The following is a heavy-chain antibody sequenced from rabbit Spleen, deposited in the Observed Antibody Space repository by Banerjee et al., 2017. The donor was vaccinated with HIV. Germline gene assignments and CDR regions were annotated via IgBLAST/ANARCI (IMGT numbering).Heavy chain of an antibody. V-gene: IGHV1S45*01. CDR2: IYISSGFK. Sequence: QEQLEESGGGLVKPEGSLTLTCTTSGFSFSSDAMCWVRQAPGKGLEWIACIYISSGFKYYASWVNGRFTISKTSSTTVTLQMTSLTAADTATYFCARDRVPYSGWDLWGQGTLVTVS. CDR1: GFSFSSDA. J-gene: IGHJ4*01. CDR3: ARDRVPYSGWDL. D-gene: IGHD4-1*01.